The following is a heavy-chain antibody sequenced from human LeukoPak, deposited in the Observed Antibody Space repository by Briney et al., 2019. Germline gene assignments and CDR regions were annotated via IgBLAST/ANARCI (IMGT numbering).Heavy chain of an antibody. J-gene: IGHJ4*02. CDR3: AREPSGSHFDY. D-gene: IGHD1-26*01. CDR1: GYTFTTYY. Sequence: ASVKVSCKASGYTFTTYYMHWVRQAPGQGPEWMGIINPSGGSTTYAQKFQGRVTMTRDTSTSTVYMELNSLISEDTAVYYCAREPSGSHFDYWGQGTLVTVSS. V-gene: IGHV1-46*01. CDR2: INPSGGST.